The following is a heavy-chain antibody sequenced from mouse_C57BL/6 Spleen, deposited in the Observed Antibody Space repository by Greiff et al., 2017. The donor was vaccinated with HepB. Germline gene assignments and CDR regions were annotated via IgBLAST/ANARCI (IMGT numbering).Heavy chain of an antibody. CDR2: INPYNGGT. Sequence: VQLQQSGPVLVKPGASVKMSCKASGYTFTDYYMNWVKQSHGKSLEWIGVINPYNGGTSYNQKFKGKATLTVDKSSSTAYMELNSLTSEDSAVYYCAGGIITTGALFDYWGQGTTLTVSS. J-gene: IGHJ2*01. V-gene: IGHV1-19*01. D-gene: IGHD1-1*01. CDR3: AGGIITTGALFDY. CDR1: GYTFTDYY.